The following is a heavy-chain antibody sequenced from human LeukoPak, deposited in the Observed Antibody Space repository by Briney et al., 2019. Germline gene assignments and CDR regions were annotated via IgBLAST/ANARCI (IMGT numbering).Heavy chain of an antibody. V-gene: IGHV3-53*01. CDR3: AMSRGYRTVVRDY. D-gene: IGHD4-23*01. J-gene: IGHJ4*01. CDR1: GFTVRSNY. Sequence: GGSLRHSCAASGFTVRSNYMSWVRQAPGKGLEWVSVIYSGGSTYYADSVKGRFTISRDNSKNTLYLQMNSLRAEDTAVYYCAMSRGYRTVVRDYWGQGTLVTVSS. CDR2: IYSGGST.